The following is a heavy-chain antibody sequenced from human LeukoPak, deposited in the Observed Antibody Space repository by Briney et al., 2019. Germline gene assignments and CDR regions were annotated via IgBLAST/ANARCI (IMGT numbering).Heavy chain of an antibody. V-gene: IGHV3-21*01. Sequence: GGSLRLPCAASGFTFSSYSMNWVRQAPGKGLEWVSSISSSSSYIYYADSVKGRFTISRDNAKNSLYLQMNSLRAEDTAVYYCARESHCSSTSCFHYYYYYGMDVWGQGTTVTVSS. CDR3: ARESHCSSTSCFHYYYYYGMDV. J-gene: IGHJ6*02. CDR2: ISSSSSYI. D-gene: IGHD2-2*01. CDR1: GFTFSSYS.